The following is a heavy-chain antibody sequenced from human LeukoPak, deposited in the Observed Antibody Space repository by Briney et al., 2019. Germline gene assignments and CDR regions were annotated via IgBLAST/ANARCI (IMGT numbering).Heavy chain of an antibody. Sequence: GGSLRLSCAASGVTFSSSGFTFSSYNMNWVRQAPGKGLEWVSYISSSGRTIYYADSVKGRFTISRDNSKNTLFLQMNSLRAEDTAVYYCAKNLYCGGGSCYPSALGMDVWGQGTTVTVSS. V-gene: IGHV3-48*01. J-gene: IGHJ6*02. CDR3: AKNLYCGGGSCYPSALGMDV. CDR1: GVTFSSSGFTFSSYN. CDR2: ISSSGRTI. D-gene: IGHD2-15*01.